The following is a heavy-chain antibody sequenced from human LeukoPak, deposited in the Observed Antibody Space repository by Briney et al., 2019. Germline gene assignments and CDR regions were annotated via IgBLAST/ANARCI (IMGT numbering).Heavy chain of an antibody. CDR3: ARMYSSAYYGMDV. CDR1: GGSISSSNW. D-gene: IGHD6-19*01. V-gene: IGHV4-4*02. J-gene: IGHJ6*04. CDR2: TYHSGST. Sequence: SGTLSLTCAVSGGSISSSNWWSWVRQPPGQGLEWIGETYHSGSTNYNPSLKSRVTISVDKSKNQFSLKLSSVTAADTAVYYCARMYSSAYYGMDVWGKGTTVTVSS.